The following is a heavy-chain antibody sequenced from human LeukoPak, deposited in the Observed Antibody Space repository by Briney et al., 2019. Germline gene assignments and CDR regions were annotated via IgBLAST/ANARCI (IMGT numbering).Heavy chain of an antibody. V-gene: IGHV3-23*01. CDR1: GFTFSSYA. J-gene: IGHJ4*02. CDR2: ISGSGGST. CDR3: AKVRGKYYYDSSGYYFFDY. Sequence: GGSLRLSWAASGFTFSSYAMSWVRQAPGKGLEWVSAISGSGGSTYYADSVKGRFTISRDNSKNTLYLQMNSLRAEDTAVYYCAKVRGKYYYDSSGYYFFDYWGQGTLVTVSS. D-gene: IGHD3-22*01.